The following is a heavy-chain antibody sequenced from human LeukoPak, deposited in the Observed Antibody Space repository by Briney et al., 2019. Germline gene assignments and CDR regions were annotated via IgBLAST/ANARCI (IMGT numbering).Heavy chain of an antibody. CDR1: GGSLSSSSYY. V-gene: IGHV4-39*01. J-gene: IGHJ4*02. Sequence: PSETLSLTCTVSGGSLSSSSYYWGWIRQPPGKGLEWIGSIYYSGSTYYNPSLKSRVTISVDTSKNQFSLKLSSVTAADTAVYYCAIGPVEMATILVSYYFDYWGQGTLVTVSS. D-gene: IGHD5-24*01. CDR2: IYYSGST. CDR3: AIGPVEMATILVSYYFDY.